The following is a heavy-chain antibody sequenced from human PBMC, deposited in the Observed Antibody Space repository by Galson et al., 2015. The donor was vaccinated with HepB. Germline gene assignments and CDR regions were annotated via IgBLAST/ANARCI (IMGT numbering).Heavy chain of an antibody. CDR2: IRSKAYGGTT. CDR3: TRDRLRLGELSLWGYYYYYGMDV. D-gene: IGHD3-16*02. Sequence: SLRLSCAASGFTFGDYAMSWVRQAPGKGLEWVGFIRSKAYGGTTEYAASVKGRFTISRADSKSIAYLQMNSLKTEDTAVYYCTRDRLRLGELSLWGYYYYYGMDVWGQGTTVTVSS. CDR1: GFTFGDYA. V-gene: IGHV3-49*04. J-gene: IGHJ6*02.